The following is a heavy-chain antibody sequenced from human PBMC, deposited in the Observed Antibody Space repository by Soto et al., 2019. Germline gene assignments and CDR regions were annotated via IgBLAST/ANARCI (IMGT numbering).Heavy chain of an antibody. CDR1: GFSFSSNA. V-gene: IGHV3-23*01. Sequence: EVQLLESGGRLVKPGGSLRLSCAASGFSFSSNAMGWVRQAPGKGLEWVSGISGRGGSTYYADSVKGRFTISRDNSDNTLYLQMNSLRAEDTAIYYCTNPRGDGASKSWGQGTLVTVSS. D-gene: IGHD1-26*01. CDR3: TNPRGDGASKS. CDR2: ISGRGGST. J-gene: IGHJ5*02.